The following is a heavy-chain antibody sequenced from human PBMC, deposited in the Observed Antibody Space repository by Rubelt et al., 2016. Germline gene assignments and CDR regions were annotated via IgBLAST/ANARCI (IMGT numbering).Heavy chain of an antibody. CDR2: IHHSGST. V-gene: IGHV4-4*02. J-gene: IGHJ4*02. Sequence: QVQLQESGPGLAKPSGTLSLTCAVFGGSIGSNNWWSWVRQPPGKGLEWIGEIHHSGSTNYDSSLESRVTISIDKSNKQSTRKRSSMTAADTAVYYGATDLGRGYIYGPLDSWGQGTLVTVSS. CDR3: ATDLGRGYIYGPLDS. CDR1: GGSIGSNNW. D-gene: IGHD5-18*01.